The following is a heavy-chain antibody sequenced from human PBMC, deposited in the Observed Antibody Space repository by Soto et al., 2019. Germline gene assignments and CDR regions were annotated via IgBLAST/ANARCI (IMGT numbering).Heavy chain of an antibody. D-gene: IGHD3-16*01. V-gene: IGHV3-21*01. CDR1: GFTLSRHT. J-gene: IGHJ3*02. Sequence: GGSLRLSCAASGFTLSRHTMNWVRQAPGKGLEWVSFIGSRTSDIYYADSVKGRFTISRDNAKNSLYLDLTRLRAEDAAVYFCVRDYYDASGYPNTFDMWGQGTMVTVSS. CDR3: VRDYYDASGYPNTFDM. CDR2: IGSRTSDI.